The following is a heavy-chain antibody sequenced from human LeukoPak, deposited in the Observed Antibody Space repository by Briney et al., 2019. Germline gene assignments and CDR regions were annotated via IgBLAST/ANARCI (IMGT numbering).Heavy chain of an antibody. CDR3: ARVYCSSTSCYEIDY. D-gene: IGHD2-2*01. CDR2: INPNSGGT. J-gene: IGHJ4*02. CDR1: GGTFSSYT. Sequence: ASVKVSCKASGGTFSSYTISWVRQAPGQGLEWMGWINPNSGGTNYAQKFQGRVTMTRDTSISTAYMELSRLRSDDTAVYYCARVYCSSTSCYEIDYWGQGTLVTVSS. V-gene: IGHV1-2*02.